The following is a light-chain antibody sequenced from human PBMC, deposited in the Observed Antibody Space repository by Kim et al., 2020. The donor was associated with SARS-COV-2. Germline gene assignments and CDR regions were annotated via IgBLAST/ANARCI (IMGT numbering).Light chain of an antibody. CDR3: ASWDDSLSGFVV. J-gene: IGLJ2*01. Sequence: QRVTISCSGSRSNLVNNFLYWYQQIPGTAPKVLIYKNHRRPSGVPDRFSGSKSGTSASLAISGLRSEDEGDYYCASWDDSLSGFVVFGGGTKLTVL. CDR1: RSNLVNNF. CDR2: KNH. V-gene: IGLV1-47*01.